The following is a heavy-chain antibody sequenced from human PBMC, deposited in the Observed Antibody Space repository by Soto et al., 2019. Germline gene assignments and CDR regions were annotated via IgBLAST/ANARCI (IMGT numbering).Heavy chain of an antibody. V-gene: IGHV1-18*04. CDR2: LSVYNGHT. CDR1: GYTFTNYG. CDR3: ARSSRPGEILQFDY. D-gene: IGHD2-15*01. Sequence: GASVKVSCKTSGYTFTNYGISWVRQAPGQGLEWMGWLSVYNGHTDYAQNVQGRVTMTTDISTSTAYMELRSLRSDDTAVYFCARSSRPGEILQFDYWGQGTLVTVSS. J-gene: IGHJ4*02.